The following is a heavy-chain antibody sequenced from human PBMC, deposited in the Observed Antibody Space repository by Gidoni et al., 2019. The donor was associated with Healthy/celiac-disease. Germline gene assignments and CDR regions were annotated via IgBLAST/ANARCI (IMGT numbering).Heavy chain of an antibody. J-gene: IGHJ6*02. CDR2: IKSKTDGGTT. V-gene: IGHV3-15*01. D-gene: IGHD3-10*01. CDR1: GFAFSNAW. Sequence: VQLVESGGGLVKPGGSLRLSCAASGFAFSNAWMSWVRQAPGKGLEWVGRIKSKTDGGTTDYAAPVKGRFTISRDDSKNTLYLQMNSLKTEDTAVYYCTTDDLVRGVFYGMDVWGQGTTVTVSS. CDR3: TTDDLVRGVFYGMDV.